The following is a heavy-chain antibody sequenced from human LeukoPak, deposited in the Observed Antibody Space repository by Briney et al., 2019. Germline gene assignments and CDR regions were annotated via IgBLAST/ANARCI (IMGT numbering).Heavy chain of an antibody. Sequence: PGGSLRLSCAASGSTFTSYAMSWVRQAPGKGLEWVSSISGSGGNTNYADSVQGRFTFSRDNSKNTLYLQMNSLRAEDTAVFYCAKGGGLRAGASYRIDYWGQGTLVTVSS. V-gene: IGHV3-23*01. CDR3: AKGGGLRAGASYRIDY. CDR2: ISGSGGNT. J-gene: IGHJ4*02. CDR1: GSTFTSYA. D-gene: IGHD3-16*02.